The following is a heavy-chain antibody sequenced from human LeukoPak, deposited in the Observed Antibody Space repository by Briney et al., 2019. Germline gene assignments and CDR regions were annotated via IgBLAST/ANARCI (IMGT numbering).Heavy chain of an antibody. CDR3: ASCSLSTPSYYYYYMDV. Sequence: ASVKVSCKASGYTFTSYYMHWVRQAPGQGLEWMGIINPSGGSTSYAQKFQGRVTMTRDTSTSTVYMELSSLRSEDTAVYYCASCSLSTPSYYYYYMDVWGKGTRSPSP. CDR2: INPSGGST. J-gene: IGHJ6*03. D-gene: IGHD3-10*01. V-gene: IGHV1-46*01. CDR1: GYTFTSYY.